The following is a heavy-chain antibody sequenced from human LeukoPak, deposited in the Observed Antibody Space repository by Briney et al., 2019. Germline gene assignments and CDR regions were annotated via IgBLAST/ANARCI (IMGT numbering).Heavy chain of an antibody. Sequence: ASVKVSCKASGYTFTSYDINWVRQATGQGLEWMGWMNPNSGNTGYAQKFQGRVTITGNTSISTAYMELRSLRSDDTAVYYCARVGYSGSGGPFDYWGQGTLVAVSS. CDR2: MNPNSGNT. D-gene: IGHD1-26*01. V-gene: IGHV1-8*03. J-gene: IGHJ4*02. CDR1: GYTFTSYD. CDR3: ARVGYSGSGGPFDY.